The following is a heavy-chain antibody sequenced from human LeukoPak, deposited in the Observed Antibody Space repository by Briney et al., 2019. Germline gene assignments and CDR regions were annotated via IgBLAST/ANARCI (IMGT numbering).Heavy chain of an antibody. D-gene: IGHD6-13*01. J-gene: IGHJ6*02. CDR2: LSSDGVNK. V-gene: IGHV3-30-3*01. Sequence: PGGSLRLSCAASGFTFSSYVMHWVRQTPGKGLEWVAILSSDGVNKRYADSVKGRFTISRDNSKSTLYLQMNSLRAEDTAVYYCARDWTSSSWYQIPPYYYYGMDVWAKGPRSPSP. CDR3: ARDWTSSSWYQIPPYYYYGMDV. CDR1: GFTFSSYV.